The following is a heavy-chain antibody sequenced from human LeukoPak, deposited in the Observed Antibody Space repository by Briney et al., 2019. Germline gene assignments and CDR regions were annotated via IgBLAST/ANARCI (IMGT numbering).Heavy chain of an antibody. Sequence: NAGGPLRLSCAASGFTFSSYSMNWVRQAPGKGLEWVSSISTSSSYINYADSVKGRFTISRDNAKKSLYLQMNSLRADDTALYYCARGASVVPGIDNAFDIWGQGTMVTVSS. CDR3: ARGASVVPGIDNAFDI. CDR1: GFTFSSYS. D-gene: IGHD6-19*01. V-gene: IGHV3-21*01. CDR2: ISTSSSYI. J-gene: IGHJ3*02.